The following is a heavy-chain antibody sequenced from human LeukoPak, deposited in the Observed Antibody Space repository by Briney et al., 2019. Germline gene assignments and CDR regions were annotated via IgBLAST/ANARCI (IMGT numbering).Heavy chain of an antibody. CDR2: ISGSGGST. V-gene: IGHV3-23*01. Sequence: GGSLRLSCAASGFTFSSYAMSWVRQAPGKGLEWVSAISGSGGSTYYADSVKGRFHISRHNSKHTRYLQMNSLRAEDTAVYYCAKGGRRWLQFSAFDYWGQGTLVTVSS. D-gene: IGHD5-24*01. J-gene: IGHJ4*02. CDR3: AKGGRRWLQFSAFDY. CDR1: GFTFSSYA.